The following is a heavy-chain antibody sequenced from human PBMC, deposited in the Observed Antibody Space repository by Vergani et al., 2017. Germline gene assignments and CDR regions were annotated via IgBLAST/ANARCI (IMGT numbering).Heavy chain of an antibody. V-gene: IGHV3-23*03. Sequence: EVQLLESGGDLVQPGGSLRLSCAASGFTFNHYAMNWVRQAPGKGLEWVAFIQSDGSEESHADSIKGRFSISRDNSRSTLYLQMNALRSDDSAIYYCVQENPASRGDYWGQGTLVTVSS. J-gene: IGHJ4*02. CDR2: FIQSDGSE. CDR1: GFTFNHYA. CDR3: VQENPASRGDY.